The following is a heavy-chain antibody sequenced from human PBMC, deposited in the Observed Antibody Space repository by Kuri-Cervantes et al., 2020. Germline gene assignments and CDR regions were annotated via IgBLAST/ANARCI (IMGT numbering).Heavy chain of an antibody. J-gene: IGHJ4*02. CDR3: AGAIDGYIDY. Sequence: GGSLRLSCAASGFTFSSYGMHWVRQAPGEGLEWVAVIWYDGSNKYYADSVKGRFTISRDNSKNTLYLQMNSLRAEDTAVYYCAGAIDGYIDYWGQGTLVTVSS. D-gene: IGHD5-24*01. V-gene: IGHV3-33*01. CDR1: GFTFSSYG. CDR2: IWYDGSNK.